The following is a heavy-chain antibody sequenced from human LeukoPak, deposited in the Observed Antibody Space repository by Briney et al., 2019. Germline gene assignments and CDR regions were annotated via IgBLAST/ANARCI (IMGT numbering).Heavy chain of an antibody. J-gene: IGHJ3*02. CDR1: GGSISSSSYY. Sequence: SETLSLTCTVSGGSISSSSYYWGWIRQPPGKGLEWIGSIYYSGSTYYNPSLKSRVTISVDTSKNQFSLKLSSVTAADTAVYYCAREGSLGSGPDLAFDIWGQGTMVTVSS. CDR3: AREGSLGSGPDLAFDI. CDR2: IYYSGST. D-gene: IGHD3-10*01. V-gene: IGHV4-39*07.